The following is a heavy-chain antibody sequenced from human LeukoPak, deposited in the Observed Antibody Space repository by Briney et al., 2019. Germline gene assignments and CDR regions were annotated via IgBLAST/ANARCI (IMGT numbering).Heavy chain of an antibody. D-gene: IGHD5-24*01. V-gene: IGHV3-53*04. Sequence: GGSLRLSCAASGFTIRNNHMSWVRQAPGKGLEWVSVIDSRENTYHADSVKGRFTISRHTSKNTLYLQMNSLRAEDTAVYYCARESTPLRGAFDPWGPGTLVTVSS. CDR3: ARESTPLRGAFDP. CDR2: IDSRENT. J-gene: IGHJ5*02. CDR1: GFTIRNNH.